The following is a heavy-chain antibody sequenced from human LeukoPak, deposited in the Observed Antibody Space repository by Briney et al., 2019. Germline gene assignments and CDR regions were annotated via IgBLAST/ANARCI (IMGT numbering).Heavy chain of an antibody. Sequence: SQTLSLTCTVSGGSISSYYWSWIRQPAGKGLEWIGRIYTSGGTNYNPSLKSRVTMSVDTSKNQFSLKLSSVTAADTAVCYCARDLGYYDSSGIAFDIWGQGTMVTVSS. CDR3: ARDLGYYDSSGIAFDI. CDR2: IYTSGGT. V-gene: IGHV4-4*07. D-gene: IGHD3-22*01. J-gene: IGHJ3*02. CDR1: GGSISSYY.